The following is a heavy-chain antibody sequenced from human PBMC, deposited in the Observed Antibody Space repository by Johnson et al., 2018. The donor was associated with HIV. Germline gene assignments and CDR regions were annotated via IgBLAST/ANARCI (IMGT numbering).Heavy chain of an antibody. D-gene: IGHD1-1*01. CDR2: ISYDGSNK. V-gene: IGHV3-30-3*01. Sequence: VRLVESGGGVVQPGRSLRLSCAASGFTFSSYAMHWVRQAPGKGLEWVAVISYDGSNKYYADSVKGRFTISRDNSKNTLYLQMNSLRAEDTAVYYCARGFEQLDDAFDIWGQGTMVTVSS. J-gene: IGHJ3*02. CDR1: GFTFSSYA. CDR3: ARGFEQLDDAFDI.